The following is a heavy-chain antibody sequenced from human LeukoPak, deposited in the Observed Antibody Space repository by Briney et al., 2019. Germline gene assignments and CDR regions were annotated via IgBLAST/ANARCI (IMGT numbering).Heavy chain of an antibody. CDR3: AKDHYFDY. CDR1: GFTFSNNW. CDR2: ISTDARTI. J-gene: IGHJ4*02. Sequence: PGGSLRLSCAASGFTFSNNWMHWVRQAPGMGLVWVSHISTDARTITYADFVKGRFTISRDNSKNTLYLQMNSLRAEDTAVYYCAKDHYFDYWGQGTLVTVSS. V-gene: IGHV3-74*01.